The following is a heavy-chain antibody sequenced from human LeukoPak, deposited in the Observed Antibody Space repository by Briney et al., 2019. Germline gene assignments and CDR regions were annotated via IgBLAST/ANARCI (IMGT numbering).Heavy chain of an antibody. CDR3: ARGLRVRFYYYMDV. V-gene: IGHV4-39*07. Sequence: SETLSLTCTVSGGSISSSSYYWGWIRQPPGKGLEWIGSIYYSGSTHYNPSLKSRVTISVDTSKNQFSLKLSSVTAADTAVYYCARGLRVRFYYYMDVWGKGTTVTVSS. D-gene: IGHD3-3*01. CDR1: GGSISSSSYY. CDR2: IYYSGST. J-gene: IGHJ6*03.